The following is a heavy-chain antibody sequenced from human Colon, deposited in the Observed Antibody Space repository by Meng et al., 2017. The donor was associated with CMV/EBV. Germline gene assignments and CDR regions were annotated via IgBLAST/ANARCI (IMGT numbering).Heavy chain of an antibody. D-gene: IGHD3-10*01. CDR3: ARDSNLSGLAY. CDR2: VYISGNT. J-gene: IGHJ4*02. V-gene: IGHV4-4*07. Sequence: QVEVRESGSRPEKPSETLALPCTVSGASIPSYSRSRIREPAGKGLEWIGRVYISGNTNYNPSLKSRVTMSIDTSKNQLSLNIRSVTAADTAVYYCARDSNLSGLAYWGQGTLVTVSS. CDR1: GASIPSYS.